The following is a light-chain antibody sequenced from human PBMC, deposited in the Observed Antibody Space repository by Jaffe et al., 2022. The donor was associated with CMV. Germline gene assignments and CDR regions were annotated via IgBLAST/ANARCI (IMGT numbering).Light chain of an antibody. CDR3: CSYAGSSTFV. CDR1: SSDVGSYDF. CDR2: EVG. J-gene: IGLJ1*01. V-gene: IGLV2-23*02. Sequence: QSALTQPASVSGSPGQSITISCTGTSSDVGSYDFVSWYQQHSGKAPKLIIYEVGKRPSGVSNRFSGSKSGNTASLTISGLQAEDEADYYCCSYAGSSTFVFGTGTKVTVL.